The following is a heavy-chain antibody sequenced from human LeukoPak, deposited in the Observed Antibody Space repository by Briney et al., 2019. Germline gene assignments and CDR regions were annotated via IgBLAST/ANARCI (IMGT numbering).Heavy chain of an antibody. CDR3: ARQEIVLIPAAISSPPLAAVDY. Sequence: SETLSLTCTVSGGSISSSSYYWGWIRQPPGKGLEWIGTVYHSGSPYYNPSLRSRLTISVDTSKNQFSLKLTSVTAADTAEYYCARQEIVLIPAAISSPPLAAVDYWGQGTLVTVSS. CDR2: VYHSGSP. D-gene: IGHD2-2*01. CDR1: GGSISSSSYY. V-gene: IGHV4-39*01. J-gene: IGHJ4*02.